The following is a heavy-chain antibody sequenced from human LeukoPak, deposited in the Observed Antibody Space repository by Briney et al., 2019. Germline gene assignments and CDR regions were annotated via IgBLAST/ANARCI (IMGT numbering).Heavy chain of an antibody. Sequence: PSETLSLTCAVSGYSTSSGYYWGWIRQPPGKGLEWIGSIYHSGSTYYNPSLKSRVTISVDTSKNQFSLKLSSVTAADTAVYYCARHGSGSGWFYYYYMDVWGKGTTVTVSS. V-gene: IGHV4-38-2*01. J-gene: IGHJ6*03. CDR2: IYHSGST. CDR3: ARHGSGSGWFYYYYMDV. D-gene: IGHD6-19*01. CDR1: GYSTSSGYY.